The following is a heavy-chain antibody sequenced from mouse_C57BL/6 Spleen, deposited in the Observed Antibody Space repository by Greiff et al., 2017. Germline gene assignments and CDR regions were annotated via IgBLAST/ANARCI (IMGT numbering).Heavy chain of an antibody. CDR2: ISDGGSYT. CDR1: GFTFSSYA. CDR3: ARGDYDRAYDY. D-gene: IGHD2-4*01. V-gene: IGHV5-4*03. Sequence: EVKVEESGGGLVKPGGSLKLSCAASGFTFSSYAMSWVRQTPEKRLEWVATISDGGSYTYYPDNVKGRFTISRDNAKNNLYLQMSHLKSEDTAMYYCARGDYDRAYDYWGHGTTLTVAS. J-gene: IGHJ2*01.